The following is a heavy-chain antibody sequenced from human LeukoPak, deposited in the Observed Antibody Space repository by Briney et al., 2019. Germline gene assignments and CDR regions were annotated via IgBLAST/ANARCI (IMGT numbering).Heavy chain of an antibody. CDR2: IYYSGST. CDR1: GGSISSYY. V-gene: IGHV4-59*08. D-gene: IGHD5-24*01. Sequence: KTSETLSLTCTVSGGSISSYYWSWIRQPPGKGLEWIGYIYYSGSTNYNPSLKSRVTISVDTSKNQFSLKLSSVTAADTAVYYCARHAAGYNGIGNFNNWGQGTLVTVSS. J-gene: IGHJ4*02. CDR3: ARHAAGYNGIGNFNN.